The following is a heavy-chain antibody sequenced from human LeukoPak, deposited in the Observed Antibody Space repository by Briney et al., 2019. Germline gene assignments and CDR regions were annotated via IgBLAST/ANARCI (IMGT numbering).Heavy chain of an antibody. V-gene: IGHV1-2*02. CDR3: ARAVPHCSSTSCPVDY. Sequence: ASVKVSCTASGYTFTGYYIHWVRQAPGQGLEWMGWINPNSGGTNYAQKFQGRVTMTRDTSISTAYMELSRPRSDDTAVYYCARAVPHCSSTSCPVDYWGQGTLVTVSS. CDR2: INPNSGGT. D-gene: IGHD2-2*01. J-gene: IGHJ4*02. CDR1: GYTFTGYY.